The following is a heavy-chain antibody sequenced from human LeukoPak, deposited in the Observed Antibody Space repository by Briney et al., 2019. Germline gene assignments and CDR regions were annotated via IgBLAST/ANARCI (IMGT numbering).Heavy chain of an antibody. CDR3: ARLDFWSGYSYYYYGMDV. CDR1: GYTFTGYY. Sequence: GASVKVSCKASGYTFTGYYMHWVRQAPGQGLEWMGWINPNSGGTNYAQKFQGRVTMTRDTSISTAYMELSRLRSDDRAVYYCARLDFWSGYSYYYYGMDVWGQGTTVTVSS. D-gene: IGHD3-3*01. CDR2: INPNSGGT. V-gene: IGHV1-2*02. J-gene: IGHJ6*02.